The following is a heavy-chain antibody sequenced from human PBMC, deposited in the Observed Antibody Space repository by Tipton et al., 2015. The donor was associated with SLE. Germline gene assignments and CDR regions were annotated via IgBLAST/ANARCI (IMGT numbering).Heavy chain of an antibody. Sequence: LRLSCALYDGSFSGYYWNWIRQPPGKGLEWIGEINDRGRTNYSPALKSRVTISVDKSTNHLSLKLHSVTAADTAVYYCARGLLEWSDYWGQGTLVTVSS. CDR3: ARGLLEWSDY. V-gene: IGHV4-34*01. J-gene: IGHJ4*02. CDR2: INDRGRT. CDR1: DGSFSGYY. D-gene: IGHD3-3*01.